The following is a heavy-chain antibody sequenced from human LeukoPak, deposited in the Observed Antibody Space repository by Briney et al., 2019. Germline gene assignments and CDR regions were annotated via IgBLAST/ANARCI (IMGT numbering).Heavy chain of an antibody. J-gene: IGHJ4*02. Sequence: PSETLSLTCAVYRGSFSGYYWNWTRQPPGRGLEWIGEINHSGSTNYNPSLTSRVTISIDTSKIQFSLKLSSVTAADTAVYYCARGRRDYGGNFPFDYWGQGTLVTVSS. CDR1: RGSFSGYY. CDR3: ARGRRDYGGNFPFDY. CDR2: INHSGST. D-gene: IGHD4-23*01. V-gene: IGHV4-34*01.